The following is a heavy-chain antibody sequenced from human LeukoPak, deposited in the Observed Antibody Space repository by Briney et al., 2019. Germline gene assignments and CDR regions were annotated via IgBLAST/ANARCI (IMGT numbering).Heavy chain of an antibody. J-gene: IGHJ4*02. Sequence: ASVKVSCKASGYTFTGYYMHWVRQAPGQGLEWMGRINPNSGGTNYAQKFQGRVTMTRDTSISTAYMELSRLRSDDTAVYYCARGKSGIAARPFDYWGQGTLVTVSS. CDR1: GYTFTGYY. CDR2: INPNSGGT. D-gene: IGHD6-6*01. V-gene: IGHV1-2*06. CDR3: ARGKSGIAARPFDY.